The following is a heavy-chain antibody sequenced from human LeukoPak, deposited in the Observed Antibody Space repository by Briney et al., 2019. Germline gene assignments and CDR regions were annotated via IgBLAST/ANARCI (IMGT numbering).Heavy chain of an antibody. Sequence: PGGSLRLSCAASGFTFSSYEMNCVRQAPGKGLEWVSYISSSGSTIYYADSVKGRFTISRDNAKNSLYLQMNSLRAEDTAVYYCARDREVVVTATYYYYYYGMDVWGQGTTVTVSS. D-gene: IGHD2-21*02. CDR1: GFTFSSYE. J-gene: IGHJ6*02. V-gene: IGHV3-48*03. CDR3: ARDREVVVTATYYYYYYGMDV. CDR2: ISSSGSTI.